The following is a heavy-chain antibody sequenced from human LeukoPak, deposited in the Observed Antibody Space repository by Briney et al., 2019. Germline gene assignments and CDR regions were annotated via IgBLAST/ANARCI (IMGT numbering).Heavy chain of an antibody. D-gene: IGHD1-26*01. Sequence: PSETLSLTCTVSGASIRSYYWSWIRQPPGKGLEWIGYIYSSGSSNYNPSLRSRDTISLDTSKNQFSLKLNSVTAADTAVYYCARHPLLGSYWYFDLWGRGTLVTVYS. CDR1: GASIRSYY. V-gene: IGHV4-4*09. J-gene: IGHJ2*01. CDR3: ARHPLLGSYWYFDL. CDR2: IYSSGSS.